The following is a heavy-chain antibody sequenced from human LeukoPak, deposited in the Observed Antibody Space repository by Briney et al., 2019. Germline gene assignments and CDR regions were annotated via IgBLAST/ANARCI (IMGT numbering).Heavy chain of an antibody. V-gene: IGHV3-21*01. CDR3: ARSPLVVVITEYMDV. CDR2: ISSSSSYI. J-gene: IGHJ6*04. D-gene: IGHD3-22*01. CDR1: GFTFSSYS. Sequence: GGSLRLSCAASGFTFSSYSMNWVRQAPGKGLEWVSSISSSSSYIYYADSVKGRFTISRDNAKNSLYLQMNSLRAEDTAVYYCARSPLVVVITEYMDVWGKGTTVTVSS.